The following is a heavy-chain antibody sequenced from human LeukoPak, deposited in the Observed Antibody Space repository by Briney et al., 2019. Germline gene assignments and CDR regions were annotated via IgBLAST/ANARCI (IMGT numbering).Heavy chain of an antibody. V-gene: IGHV3-21*01. CDR3: ARGMVRGVLNY. J-gene: IGHJ4*02. CDR1: GFTFSSYE. Sequence: GGSLRLSCAASGFTFSSYEMIWVRQAPGKGLEWVSSISSSSSYIYYADSVKGRFTISRDNAKNSLYLQMNSLRAEDTAVYYCARGMVRGVLNYWGQGTLVTVSS. D-gene: IGHD3-10*01. CDR2: ISSSSSYI.